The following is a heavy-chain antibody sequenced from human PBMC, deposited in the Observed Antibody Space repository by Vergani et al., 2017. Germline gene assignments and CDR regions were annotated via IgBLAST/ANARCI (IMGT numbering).Heavy chain of an antibody. Sequence: EVQLVQSGAEVKKPGESLRISCKRSGYSFTSYWISWVRQMPGKGLEWMGRVDPSDSYTNYSPSFQGHVTITADKSISTAYLQWSSLKASDTAMYYCAGHPRTIFNAFDIWGQGTMVTVSS. CDR3: AGHPRTIFNAFDI. J-gene: IGHJ3*02. D-gene: IGHD3-9*01. CDR1: GYSFTSYW. V-gene: IGHV5-10-1*01. CDR2: VDPSDSYT.